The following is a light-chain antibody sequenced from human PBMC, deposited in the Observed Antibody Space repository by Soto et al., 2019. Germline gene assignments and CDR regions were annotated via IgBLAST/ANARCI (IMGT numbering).Light chain of an antibody. CDR2: AAS. CDR3: QQYDSFPYT. V-gene: IGKV3-20*01. CDR1: QSVSTN. Sequence: EIVLTQSPVTLSLSPGERATLSCRASQSVSTNLAWFQQKPGQAPRLLIYAASRRATGMPDRFSGSGSGTDFTLTISRLEPEDFAVYYCQQYDSFPYTFGQGTKLEIK. J-gene: IGKJ2*01.